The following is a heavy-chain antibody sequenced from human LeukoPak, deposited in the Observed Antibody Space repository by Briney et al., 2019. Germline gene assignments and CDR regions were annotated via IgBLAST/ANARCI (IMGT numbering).Heavy chain of an antibody. D-gene: IGHD6-6*01. V-gene: IGHV4-59*01. CDR2: IYYSGST. Sequence: SETLSLTCTVSGGSISSYYWGWIRQPPGKGLEWIGYIYYSGSTNYNPSLKSRVTISVDTPKNQFSLKLSSVTAADTAVYYCARVPASSSSRYYYYGMDVWGQGTTVTVSS. CDR3: ARVPASSSSRYYYYGMDV. J-gene: IGHJ6*02. CDR1: GGSISSYY.